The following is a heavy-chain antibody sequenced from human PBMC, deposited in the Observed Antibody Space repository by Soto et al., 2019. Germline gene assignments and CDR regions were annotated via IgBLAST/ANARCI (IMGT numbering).Heavy chain of an antibody. V-gene: IGHV1-69*13. CDR2: IIPIFGTA. CDR3: EAEMTFGKLSVV. CDR1: GGTFSSYA. J-gene: IGHJ6*02. D-gene: IGHD3-16*02. Sequence: SVKVSCKASGGTFSSYAISWVRQAPGQGLEWMGGIIPIFGTANYAQKFQGRVTITADESTSTAYMELSSLRLDGTAVYYCEAEMTFGKLSVVWGQGTTVTVSS.